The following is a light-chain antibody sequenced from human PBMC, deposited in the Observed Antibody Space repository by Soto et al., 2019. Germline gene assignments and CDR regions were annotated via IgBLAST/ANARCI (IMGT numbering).Light chain of an antibody. CDR2: EVI. CDR3: ASYTTSSTLV. CDR1: STDVGTYNY. V-gene: IGLV2-14*01. Sequence: QSVLTQPASVSGSPGQSITISCTATSTDVGTYNYVSWYQQYPGKVPKLIIYEVINRPSGVSNRFSGSKSGNTASLIISGLQAEAEADYYCASYTTSSTLVFGRGTKLTVL. J-gene: IGLJ3*02.